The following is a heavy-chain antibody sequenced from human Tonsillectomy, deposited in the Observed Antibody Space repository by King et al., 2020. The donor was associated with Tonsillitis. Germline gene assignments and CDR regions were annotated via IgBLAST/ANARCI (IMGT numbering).Heavy chain of an antibody. CDR2: IKQDGSEK. J-gene: IGHJ4*02. Sequence: VQLVESGGGLVQPGGSLRLSCAASGFTFSRHWMSWVRQAPGKGLEWVANIKQDGSEKYYVDSVKGRFTISRDNAKRSLYLQMNSLRAEDTAVYYCAREQQWVAYFDYWGQGTLVTVSS. V-gene: IGHV3-7*01. CDR3: AREQQWVAYFDY. CDR1: GFTFSRHW. D-gene: IGHD6-19*01.